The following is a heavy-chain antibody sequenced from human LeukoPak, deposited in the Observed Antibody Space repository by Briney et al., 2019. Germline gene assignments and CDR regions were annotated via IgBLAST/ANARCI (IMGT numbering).Heavy chain of an antibody. CDR1: GFTFSSYG. D-gene: IGHD3-10*01. J-gene: IGHJ6*02. V-gene: IGHV3-30*18. CDR2: ISYDGSNK. Sequence: GGSLRLSCAASGFTFSSYGMHWVRQAPGKGLEWVAVISYDGSNKYYADSVKGRFTISRDNSKNTLYLQMNSLRAEDTAVYYCAKDRGKGDYGMDVWGQGTTVTVSS. CDR3: AKDRGKGDYGMDV.